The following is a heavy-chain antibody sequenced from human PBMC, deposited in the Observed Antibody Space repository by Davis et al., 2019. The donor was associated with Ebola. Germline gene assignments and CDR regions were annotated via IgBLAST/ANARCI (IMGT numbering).Heavy chain of an antibody. CDR1: GYTFTSYA. CDR2: ISSNGGST. Sequence: SCKASGYTFTSYAMHWVRQAPGKGLEYVSAISSNGGSTYYVNSVKGRFTISRDNAKNSLYLQMNSLRAEDTAVYYCARDRRWELLKGFDYWGQGTLVTVSS. V-gene: IGHV3-64*01. J-gene: IGHJ4*02. CDR3: ARDRRWELLKGFDY. D-gene: IGHD1-26*01.